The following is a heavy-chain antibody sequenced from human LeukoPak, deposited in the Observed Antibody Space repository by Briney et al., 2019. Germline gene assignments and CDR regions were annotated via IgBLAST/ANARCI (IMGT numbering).Heavy chain of an antibody. Sequence: GGSLRLSCAASGFTFSSYGMSWVRQAPGKGLEWVSAISGSGGSTYYAASVKGRFTISRDNSKNTLYLQMNSLRAEDTAVYYCAKGHYDILTGYYPTIDYWGQGTLVTVSS. CDR2: ISGSGGST. CDR1: GFTFSSYG. D-gene: IGHD3-9*01. CDR3: AKGHYDILTGYYPTIDY. V-gene: IGHV3-23*01. J-gene: IGHJ4*02.